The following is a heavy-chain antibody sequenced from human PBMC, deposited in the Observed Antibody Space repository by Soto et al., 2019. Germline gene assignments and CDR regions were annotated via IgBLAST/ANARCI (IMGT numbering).Heavy chain of an antibody. CDR2: LNPNNGDT. V-gene: IGHV1-2*02. Sequence: ASVKVSCKTSGYTFTGYYLHWLRQAPGQGLEWMAWLNPNNGDTKYAQKFQGRVTMARDTSISIVYMELSRLTSDDTAVYYCARSIGVATIDYWGQGTLVTVSS. CDR1: GYTFTGYY. J-gene: IGHJ4*02. CDR3: ARSIGVATIDY. D-gene: IGHD5-12*01.